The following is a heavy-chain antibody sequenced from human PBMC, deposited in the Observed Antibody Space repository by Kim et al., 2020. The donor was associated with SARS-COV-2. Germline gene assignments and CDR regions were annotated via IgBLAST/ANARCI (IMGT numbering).Heavy chain of an antibody. CDR2: LSDSGGDT. CDR3: AKKGIPARGHWYFGL. Sequence: GGSLRLSCAASGFTFSSFAMTWVRQAPGKGLEWVSILSDSGGDTFYADSVKGRFTISRDNSKNTLYLQMNSLRAEDTAVYYCAKKGIPARGHWYFGLWGRGTLVTVSS. V-gene: IGHV3-23*01. D-gene: IGHD6-13*01. CDR1: GFTFSSFA. J-gene: IGHJ2*01.